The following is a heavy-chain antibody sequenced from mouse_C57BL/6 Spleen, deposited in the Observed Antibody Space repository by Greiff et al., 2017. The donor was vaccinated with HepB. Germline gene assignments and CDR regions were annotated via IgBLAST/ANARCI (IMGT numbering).Heavy chain of an antibody. CDR1: GYAFSSSW. D-gene: IGHD1-1*01. CDR2: IYPGDGDT. Sequence: LVKPGASVKISCKASGYAFSSSWMNWVKQRPGKGLEWIGRIYPGDGDTNYNGKFKGKATLTADKSSSTAYMQLSSLTSEDSAVYFCASPTTVVAWYFDVWGTGTTVTVSS. V-gene: IGHV1-82*01. CDR3: ASPTTVVAWYFDV. J-gene: IGHJ1*03.